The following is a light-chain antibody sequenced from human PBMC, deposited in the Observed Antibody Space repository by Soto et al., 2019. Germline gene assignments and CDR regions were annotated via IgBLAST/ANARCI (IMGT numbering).Light chain of an antibody. J-gene: IGLJ1*01. Sequence: QSALTQPRSVSGSPGQSVTISCTGTSSDVGGYNYVSWYQQHPGKAPKLMIYDVSKRPSGVPDRCSGSKSGNTASLTISGLQAEDEAYYYCCSYAGSSYVFGTGTKLTVL. V-gene: IGLV2-11*01. CDR2: DVS. CDR1: SSDVGGYNY. CDR3: CSYAGSSYV.